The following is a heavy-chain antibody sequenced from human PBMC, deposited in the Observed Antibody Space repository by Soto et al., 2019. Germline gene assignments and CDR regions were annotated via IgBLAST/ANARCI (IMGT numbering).Heavy chain of an antibody. Sequence: SVKVSCKASGGTFSSYTISWARQAPGQGLDWMGRIIPILGIANYAQKFQGRVTITADKSTSTAYMELSSLRSEDTAVYYCARGLKAASVFLDPCDAFDIWGQGTMVTVSS. CDR2: IIPILGIA. CDR3: ARGLKAASVFLDPCDAFDI. V-gene: IGHV1-69*02. CDR1: GGTFSSYT. D-gene: IGHD2-21*01. J-gene: IGHJ3*02.